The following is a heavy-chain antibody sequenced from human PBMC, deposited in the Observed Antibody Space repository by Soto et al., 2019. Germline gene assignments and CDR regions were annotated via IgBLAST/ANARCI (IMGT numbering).Heavy chain of an antibody. CDR2: ISAYNGNT. V-gene: IGHV1-18*04. CDR3: ARDGRTAANQYYYYYYGMDV. Sequence: ASVKVSCKASGYTFTSYGISWVRQAPGQGLEWMGWISAYNGNTNYAQKLQGRVTMTTDTSTSTAYMELRSLRSDDTAVYYCARDGRTAANQYYYYYYGMDVWGQGTTVTVSS. CDR1: GYTFTSYG. J-gene: IGHJ6*02. D-gene: IGHD6-13*01.